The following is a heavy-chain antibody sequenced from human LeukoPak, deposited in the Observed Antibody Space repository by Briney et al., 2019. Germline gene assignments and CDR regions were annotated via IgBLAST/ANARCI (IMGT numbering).Heavy chain of an antibody. CDR3: VRGGGSYYYGMDV. J-gene: IGHJ6*04. Sequence: SETLSLTCAVYGGSFSGYYWSWIRQPPGKGLEWIGEINHSGSTNYNPSLKSRVTISVDTSKNQFSLKLSSVTAADPAVYYCVRGGGSYYYGMDVWGKGTTVTVSS. V-gene: IGHV4-34*01. CDR1: GGSFSGYY. D-gene: IGHD3-16*01. CDR2: INHSGST.